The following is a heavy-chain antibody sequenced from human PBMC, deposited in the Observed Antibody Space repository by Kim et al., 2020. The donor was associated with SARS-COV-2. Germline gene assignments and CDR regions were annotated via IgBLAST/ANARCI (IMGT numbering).Heavy chain of an antibody. CDR2: ISWDSGSI. CDR3: AKGPYYDYVWGSRDY. J-gene: IGHJ4*02. D-gene: IGHD3-16*01. V-gene: IGHV3-9*01. Sequence: GGSLRLSCAASGFTFDAHDMHWVRQAPGKGLEWVSGISWDSGSIGYADSVKGRFTISRDNAKNSLYLQMNSLRAEDTALYYCAKGPYYDYVWGSRDYCGQGTMVTVSS. CDR1: GFTFDAHD.